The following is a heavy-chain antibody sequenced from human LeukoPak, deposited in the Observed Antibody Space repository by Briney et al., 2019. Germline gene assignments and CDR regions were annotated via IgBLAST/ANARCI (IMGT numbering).Heavy chain of an antibody. J-gene: IGHJ4*02. D-gene: IGHD6-13*01. CDR2: SNDSGGT. V-gene: IGHV4-34*01. Sequence: SETLSLTCAVYGGTFSGYYWSWIRQPPGKRLEWVGESNDSGGTNYNPSLKSRVTISVDTSKNQFSLKLTSVTAADTAVYYCARDMAAAGAFDYWGQGTLVTVSS. CDR3: ARDMAAAGAFDY. CDR1: GGTFSGYY.